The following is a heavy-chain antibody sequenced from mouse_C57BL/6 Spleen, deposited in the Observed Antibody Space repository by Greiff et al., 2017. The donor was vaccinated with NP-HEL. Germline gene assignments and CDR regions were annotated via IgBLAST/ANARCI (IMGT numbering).Heavy chain of an antibody. CDR2: IDPSDSYT. J-gene: IGHJ4*01. CDR1: GYTFTSYW. V-gene: IGHV1-59*01. D-gene: IGHD1-1*01. Sequence: QVQLQQPGAELVRPGTSVKLSCKASGYTFTSYWMHWVKQRPGQGLEWIGVIDPSDSYTNYNQKFKGKATLTVDTSSSTAYMQLSSLTSEDSAVYYCAKYCGSLDYAMDYWGQGTSVTVSS. CDR3: AKYCGSLDYAMDY.